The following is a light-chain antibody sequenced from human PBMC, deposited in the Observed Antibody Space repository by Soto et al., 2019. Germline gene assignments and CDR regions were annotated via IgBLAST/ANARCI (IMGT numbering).Light chain of an antibody. V-gene: IGLV2-14*03. CDR3: YSSRSSSSTFYV. CDR1: SSDIGGSNY. J-gene: IGLJ1*01. CDR2: GVR. Sequence: QSALTQPASVSGSPGQSITISCAGTSSDIGGSNYVSWYQQHPGKAPKPMIYGVRNRPSGVSNRFSGSKSGNTASLTISGLQAEDEADYFCYSSRSSSSTFYVFGTGTKVTVL.